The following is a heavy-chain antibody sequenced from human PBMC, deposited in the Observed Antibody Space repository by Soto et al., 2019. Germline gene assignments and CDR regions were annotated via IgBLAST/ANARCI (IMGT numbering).Heavy chain of an antibody. J-gene: IGHJ4*02. CDR2: INHSGST. Sequence: SETLSLTWAVEGGTCGGYYWSWIRQHPGKGLEWIGEINHSGSTNYNPSLKSRVTISVDTSKNQFSLKLRSVTAADTAGYYCERGGRKSSVWYLGSLLVYLRQGTPVPGSS. D-gene: IGHD6-19*01. CDR1: GGTCGGYY. CDR3: ERGGRKSSVWYLGSLLVY. V-gene: IGHV4-34*01.